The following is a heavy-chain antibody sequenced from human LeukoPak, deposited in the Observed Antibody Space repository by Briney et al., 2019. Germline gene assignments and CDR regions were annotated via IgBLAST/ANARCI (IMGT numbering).Heavy chain of an antibody. V-gene: IGHV1-46*01. CDR3: GRSTGYYYPIFDY. D-gene: IGHD3-22*01. J-gene: IGHJ4*02. Sequence: GASVKVSCKTSGYTFSSFNMHWLRQAPGQGPEWMGIINPSVGSTRYAQKFQGRVNMTRDMSTSTVYMELSGVRSEETAVYYCGRSTGYYYPIFDYWGQGTLVTVSS. CDR1: GYTFSSFN. CDR2: INPSVGST.